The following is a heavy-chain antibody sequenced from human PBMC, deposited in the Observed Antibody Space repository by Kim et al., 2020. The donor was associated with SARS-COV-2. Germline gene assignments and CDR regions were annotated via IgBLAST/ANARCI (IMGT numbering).Heavy chain of an antibody. D-gene: IGHD1-26*01. CDR3: ARDLGGIVGAINFDY. Sequence: SETLSLTCTVSGGSISSSSYYWGWIRQPPGKGLEWIGSIYYSGSTYYNPSLKSRVTISVDTSKNQFSLKLSSVTAADTAVYYCARDLGGIVGAINFDYWG. V-gene: IGHV4-39*07. J-gene: IGHJ4*01. CDR2: IYYSGST. CDR1: GGSISSSSYY.